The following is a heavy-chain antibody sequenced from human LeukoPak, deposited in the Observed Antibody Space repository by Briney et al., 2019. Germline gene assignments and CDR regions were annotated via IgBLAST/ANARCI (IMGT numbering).Heavy chain of an antibody. V-gene: IGHV1-69*01. Sequence: SVKVSCKASGGTFSSYAISWVQQAPGQGLEWMGGIIPIFGTANYAQKFQGRVTITADESTSTAYMELSSLRSEVTAVYYCATGHSYSSGWYLPSFDYWGQGTLVTVSS. CDR1: GGTFSSYA. CDR2: IIPIFGTA. CDR3: ATGHSYSSGWYLPSFDY. J-gene: IGHJ4*02. D-gene: IGHD6-19*01.